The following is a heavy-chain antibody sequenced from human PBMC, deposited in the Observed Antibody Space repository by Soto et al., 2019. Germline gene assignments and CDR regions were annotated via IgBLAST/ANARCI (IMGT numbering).Heavy chain of an antibody. Sequence: GESLKISCKGSGYSFTSYWISWVRQMPGKGLEWMGRIYPSDSYTNYSPSFQGHATISADKSITTAYLQWSSLKASDTAMYYCARRLSYSSGWDCWGQGTLVTVSS. CDR3: ARRLSYSSGWDC. CDR1: GYSFTSYW. V-gene: IGHV5-10-1*01. CDR2: IYPSDSYT. J-gene: IGHJ4*02. D-gene: IGHD6-25*01.